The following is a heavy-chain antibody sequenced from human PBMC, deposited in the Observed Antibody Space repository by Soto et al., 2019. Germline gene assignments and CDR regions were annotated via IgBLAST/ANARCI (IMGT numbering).Heavy chain of an antibody. D-gene: IGHD3-22*01. CDR2: IYSGGST. CDR1: GFTVSSNY. V-gene: IGHV3-53*01. Sequence: GGSLRLSCAASGFTVSSNYMNWVRQAPGKGPEWVSVIYSGGSTYYADSVKGRFTIFRDNSKNTPHLQMNSLRAEDTAVYYCSTAMTNYCYYYGMDVWGQGTTVTVSS. J-gene: IGHJ6*02. CDR3: STAMTNYCYYYGMDV.